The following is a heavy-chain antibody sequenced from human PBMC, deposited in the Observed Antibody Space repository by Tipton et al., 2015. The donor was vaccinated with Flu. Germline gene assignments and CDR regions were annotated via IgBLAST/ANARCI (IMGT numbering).Heavy chain of an antibody. CDR2: INHSGST. CDR3: ARHPRTAVGGLKWFDP. J-gene: IGHJ5*02. D-gene: IGHD4-11*01. V-gene: IGHV4-34*01. CDR1: GGSLSGYS. Sequence: TLSLTCAVYGGSLSGYSWTWIRQSPGKGLEWIGEINHSGSTNYNPSLRSRVTISLDMSKNQFSLKLNSVTAADAAVYYCARHPRTAVGGLKWFDPWGQGTLVTVSS.